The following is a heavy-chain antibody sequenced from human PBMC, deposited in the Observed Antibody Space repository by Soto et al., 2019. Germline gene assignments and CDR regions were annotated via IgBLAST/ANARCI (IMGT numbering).Heavy chain of an antibody. CDR2: IYHSGST. D-gene: IGHD2-2*01. V-gene: IGHV4-4*02. J-gene: IGHJ5*02. CDR1: GGSISSSNW. Sequence: QVQLQESGPGLVKPSGTLSLTCAVSGGSISSSNWWSWVRQPPGKGLEWIGEIYHSGSTNYNPSLKSRVTISVDKSKNQFSLKLSSVTAADTAVYYCARGYCSSTSYYRGGGAGGWFDPWGQGTLVTVSS. CDR3: ARGYCSSTSYYRGGGAGGWFDP.